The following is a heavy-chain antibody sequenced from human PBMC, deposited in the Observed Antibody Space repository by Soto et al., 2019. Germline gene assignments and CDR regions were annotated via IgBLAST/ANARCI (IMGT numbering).Heavy chain of an antibody. CDR3: ATLRDYGDYVIDY. CDR1: GGSISSYY. CDR2: IYYSGST. V-gene: IGHV4-59*01. J-gene: IGHJ4*02. D-gene: IGHD4-17*01. Sequence: SESLSLTCTVSGGSISSYYWSWIRQPPGKGLEWIGYIYYSGSTNYNPSLKSRVTISVDTSKNQFSLKLSSVTAADTAVYYCATLRDYGDYVIDYWGQGTLVTVSS.